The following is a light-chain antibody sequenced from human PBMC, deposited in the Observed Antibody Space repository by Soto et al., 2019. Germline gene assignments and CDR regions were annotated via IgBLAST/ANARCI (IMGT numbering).Light chain of an antibody. CDR1: QSVSSY. CDR2: GAS. Sequence: EIVLTQSPGTLSLSPGERATLSCRASQSVSSYYLAWYQQKPGQAPRLLIYGASTRATGIPARFSGSGSGTEFTLTISSLQSEDFAVYYCQQYRHWPLTFGGGTKVEIK. J-gene: IGKJ4*01. V-gene: IGKV3-15*01. CDR3: QQYRHWPLT.